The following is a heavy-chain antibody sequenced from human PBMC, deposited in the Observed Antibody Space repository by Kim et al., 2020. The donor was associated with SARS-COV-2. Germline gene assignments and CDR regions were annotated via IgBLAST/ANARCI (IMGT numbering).Heavy chain of an antibody. CDR2: IYYSGST. D-gene: IGHD5-12*01. V-gene: IGHV4-59*01. CDR1: GGSISSYY. CDR3: ARSRDGYNQPVGY. J-gene: IGHJ4*02. Sequence: SETLSLTCTVSGGSISSYYWSWIRQPPGKGLEWIGYIYYSGSTNYNPSLKSRVTISVDTSKNQFSLKLSSVTAADTAVYYCARSRDGYNQPVGYWGQGTLVTVSS.